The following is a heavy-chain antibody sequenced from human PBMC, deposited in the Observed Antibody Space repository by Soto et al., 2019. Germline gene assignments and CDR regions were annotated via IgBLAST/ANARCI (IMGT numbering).Heavy chain of an antibody. V-gene: IGHV3-23*01. Sequence: EVQLLESGGGSIQPGGSLRLSCAASGFPFSPFSWSWVPRAPGKEREWVSLFNLNSGYAYYEDSVKGRFTISRDNSKNTLYLQMNSLRAEDTAVYYCTKDQSRNLNHGDYYYYGMDLWGQGTTVTVSS. CDR2: FNLNSGYA. CDR3: TKDQSRNLNHGDYYYYGMDL. D-gene: IGHD3-3*01. J-gene: IGHJ6*02. CDR1: GFPFSPFS.